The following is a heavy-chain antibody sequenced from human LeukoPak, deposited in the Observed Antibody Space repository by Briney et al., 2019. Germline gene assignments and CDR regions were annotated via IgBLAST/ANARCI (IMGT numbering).Heavy chain of an antibody. CDR2: IYYSGST. CDR1: GGSITSDSYY. CDR3: ARDYAFSNSGWYGKAY. J-gene: IGHJ4*02. D-gene: IGHD6-19*01. V-gene: IGHV4-39*02. Sequence: SETLSLTCTVSGGSITSDSYYWGWIRQPPGKGLEWIGNIYYSGSTNYNPSLKSRVTISVDTSKNQFSLGLTSVTAADTAVYYCARDYAFSNSGWYGKAYWGQGTLVTVSS.